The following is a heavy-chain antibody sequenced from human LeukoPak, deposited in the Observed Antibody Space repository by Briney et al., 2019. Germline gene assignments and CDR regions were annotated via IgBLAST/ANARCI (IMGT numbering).Heavy chain of an antibody. Sequence: ASVKVSCKASGYTFTSYGIIWVRQAPGQGLEWMGWISAYNGNTNYAQKLQGRVTMTTDTSTSTAYMELRSLRSDDTAVYYCARDRNVIAKTDVQFYVYWGQGTLVTVSS. J-gene: IGHJ4*02. D-gene: IGHD2-21*01. V-gene: IGHV1-18*01. CDR2: ISAYNGNT. CDR1: GYTFTSYG. CDR3: ARDRNVIAKTDVQFYVY.